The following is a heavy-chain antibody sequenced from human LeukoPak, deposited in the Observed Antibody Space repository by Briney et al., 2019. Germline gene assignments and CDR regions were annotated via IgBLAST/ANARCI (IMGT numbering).Heavy chain of an antibody. CDR1: GFNYSAYN. J-gene: IGHJ4*02. Sequence: GGSLRLSCAASGFNYSAYNMNWVRQAPGKGLEWVASITSSSAYIYYGDSVKGRVRISRDNAKNSLYLQMNSLRAEDTAVYYCARDIYYDSSGYYGSVYWGQGTLVTVSS. CDR2: ITSSSAYI. D-gene: IGHD3-22*01. CDR3: ARDIYYDSSGYYGSVY. V-gene: IGHV3-21*01.